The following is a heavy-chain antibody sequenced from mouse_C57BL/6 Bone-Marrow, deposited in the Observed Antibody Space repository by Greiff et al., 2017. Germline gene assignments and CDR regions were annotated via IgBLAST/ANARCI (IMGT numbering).Heavy chain of an antibody. Sequence: EVQLQQSGAELVRPGASVKLSCTASGFNIKDDYMHWVKQRPEQGLEWIGWIDPENGDTEYASKFQGKATITADTSSNTAYLQLSSLTSEDTAVYYCTTSRFITTVVRAMDYGGQGTSVTVSS. D-gene: IGHD1-1*01. CDR3: TTSRFITTVVRAMDY. CDR1: GFNIKDDY. J-gene: IGHJ4*01. V-gene: IGHV14-4*01. CDR2: IDPENGDT.